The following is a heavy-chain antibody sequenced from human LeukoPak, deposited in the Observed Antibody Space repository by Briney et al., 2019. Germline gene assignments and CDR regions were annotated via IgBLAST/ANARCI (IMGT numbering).Heavy chain of an antibody. CDR2: ITSSGDNT. V-gene: IGHV3-23*01. CDR1: GFAFNSYT. CDR3: AQLGGIPSRPPFDH. D-gene: IGHD6-6*01. J-gene: IGHJ4*02. Sequence: GGFLRLSCAASGFAFNSYTMSWARQAPGKGLEWVSAITSSGDNTHYADSVQGRFTISRDNSKNTLYLQINNLRVEDTAIYYCAQLGGIPSRPPFDHWGQGTLVTVSS.